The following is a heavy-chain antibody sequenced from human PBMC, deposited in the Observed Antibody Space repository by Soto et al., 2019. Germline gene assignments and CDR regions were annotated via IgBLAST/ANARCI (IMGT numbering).Heavy chain of an antibody. CDR2: ISYDGSNK. Sequence: QVQLVESGGGVVQPGRSLRLSCAASGFTFSSYGMHWVRQAPGKGLEWVAVISYDGSNKYYADSVKGRFTISRDNSKNSLYLQLNCLRAEDTAVYYATGCRGYSTKSYYYGMDVWGKGTTVTVSS. D-gene: IGHD6-13*01. CDR1: GFTFSSYG. J-gene: IGHJ6*04. V-gene: IGHV3-30*03. CDR3: TGCRGYSTKSYYYGMDV.